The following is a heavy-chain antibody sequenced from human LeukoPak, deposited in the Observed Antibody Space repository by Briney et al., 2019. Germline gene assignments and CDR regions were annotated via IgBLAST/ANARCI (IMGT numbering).Heavy chain of an antibody. CDR3: ARGRNWNDNSHYYYYMDV. D-gene: IGHD1-1*01. Sequence: ASVKVSCKASGYTFTGYYMHWVRQAPGQGLEWMGWINPNSGGTNYAQKLQGRVTMTTDTSTSTAYMELRSLRSDDTAVYYCARGRNWNDNSHYYYYMDVWGKGTTVTVSS. J-gene: IGHJ6*03. CDR1: GYTFTGYY. V-gene: IGHV1-2*02. CDR2: INPNSGGT.